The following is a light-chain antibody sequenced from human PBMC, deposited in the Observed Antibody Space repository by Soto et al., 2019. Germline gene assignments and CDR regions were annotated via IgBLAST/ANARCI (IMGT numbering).Light chain of an antibody. Sequence: QSALTQPPSVSGAPGQRVTISCTGSSSNIGAGYDVHWYQRLPGTAPKLLIYGNSNRPSGVPDRFSGSKSGTSASLAITGLQAEDEADYYCQSYDSSLSGPRVFGGGTKLTVL. J-gene: IGLJ2*01. V-gene: IGLV1-40*01. CDR3: QSYDSSLSGPRV. CDR2: GNS. CDR1: SSNIGAGYD.